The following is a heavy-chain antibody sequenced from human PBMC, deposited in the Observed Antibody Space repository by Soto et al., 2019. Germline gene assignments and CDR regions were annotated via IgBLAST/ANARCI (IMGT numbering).Heavy chain of an antibody. D-gene: IGHD5-12*01. CDR3: ARRGALSGYDDLDY. V-gene: IGHV4-39*01. CDR2: IYYSGST. Sequence: QLQLQESGPGLVKPSETLSLTCTVSGGSISSSSYYWGWIRQPPGKGLEWIGSIYYSGSTYYNPSLKSRVTISVDTSKNQFSLKLSSVTAADTAVYYCARRGALSGYDDLDYWGQGTLVTVSS. J-gene: IGHJ4*02. CDR1: GGSISSSSYY.